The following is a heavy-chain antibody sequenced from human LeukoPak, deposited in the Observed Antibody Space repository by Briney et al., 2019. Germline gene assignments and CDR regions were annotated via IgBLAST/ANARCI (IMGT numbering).Heavy chain of an antibody. D-gene: IGHD6-19*01. CDR1: GDSVSSNSAA. J-gene: IGHJ4*02. V-gene: IGHV6-1*01. Sequence: SQTLSLTCVISGDSVSSNSAAWNWIRKSPSRGLEWLGRTYYRSRWYTEYATSVKSRITISPDTSKNQFSLQLTSVTPEDTAVYYCAKEIRDQQWWGQGSLVTVSS. CDR2: TYYRSRWYT. CDR3: AKEIRDQQW.